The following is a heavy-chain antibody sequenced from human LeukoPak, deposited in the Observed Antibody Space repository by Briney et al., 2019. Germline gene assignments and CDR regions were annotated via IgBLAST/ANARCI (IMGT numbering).Heavy chain of an antibody. CDR2: IYDSGST. CDR1: GGSIRSSYYY. D-gene: IGHD3-22*01. CDR3: ARAWRYYYDSSGYYYVFARSYWYFDL. J-gene: IGHJ2*01. V-gene: IGHV4-39*07. Sequence: KPSETLSLTCTVSGGSIRSSYYYWGWIRQPPGKGLEWIGSIYDSGSTYYNPSLKSRVTISVDTSKNQFSLKLSSVTAADTAVYYCARAWRYYYDSSGYYYVFARSYWYFDLWGRGTLVTVSS.